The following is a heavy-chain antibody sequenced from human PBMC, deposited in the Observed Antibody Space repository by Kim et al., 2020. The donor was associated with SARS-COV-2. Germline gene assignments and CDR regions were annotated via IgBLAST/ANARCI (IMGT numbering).Heavy chain of an antibody. V-gene: IGHV7-4-1*02. CDR1: GYSFTNYA. J-gene: IGHJ4*02. CDR3: ANHLYHSAWGYYRYGY. Sequence: ASVKVSCKASGYSFTNYAVNWVRQAPGQGLEWMGWINTNTGNPTYAQGFTGRFVFSLDTSVSTAYLQISSLKAEDTAVYYCANHLYHSAWGYYRYGYWGQGTLVTVSS. CDR2: INTNTGNP. D-gene: IGHD3-16*02.